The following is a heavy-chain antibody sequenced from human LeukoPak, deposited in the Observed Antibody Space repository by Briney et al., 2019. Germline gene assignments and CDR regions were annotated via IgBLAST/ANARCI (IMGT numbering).Heavy chain of an antibody. CDR2: INPNSGGT. J-gene: IGHJ4*02. Sequence: ASVKVSCKASGYTFTGYYMHWVRQAPGQGLEWMGWINPNSGGTNYAQKLQGRVTMTTDTSTSTAYMELRSLRSDDTAVYYCARDVLRYFDWLGYDYWGQGTLVTVSS. D-gene: IGHD3-9*01. V-gene: IGHV1-2*02. CDR1: GYTFTGYY. CDR3: ARDVLRYFDWLGYDY.